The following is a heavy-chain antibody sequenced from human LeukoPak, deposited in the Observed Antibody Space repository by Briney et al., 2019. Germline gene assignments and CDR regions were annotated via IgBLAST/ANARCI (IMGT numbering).Heavy chain of an antibody. V-gene: IGHV3-30*04. CDR1: GFTFNTYT. CDR3: AGAGGCSGGSCYYYYYGMDV. Sequence: GGSLRLSCAASGFTFNTYTMNWVRQAPGKGLEWVALISYDGTNEYYADSVKGRFTISRDNSKNTVSVQMNSLRIEDTAVYYCAGAGGCSGGSCYYYYYGMDVWGKGTTVTVSS. D-gene: IGHD2-15*01. J-gene: IGHJ6*04. CDR2: ISYDGTNE.